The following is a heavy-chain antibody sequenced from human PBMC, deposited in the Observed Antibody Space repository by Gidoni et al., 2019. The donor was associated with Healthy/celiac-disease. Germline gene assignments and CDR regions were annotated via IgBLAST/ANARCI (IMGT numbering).Heavy chain of an antibody. Sequence: EVQLVASGGGLVPPGWSLRLSCTASGFTFGDYAMSWFRQAPGKGLEGVGFIRSKAYGGTTEYAASVKGRFTISRDDSKSIAYLQMNSLKTEDTAVYYGTRSWNDYYFDYWGQGTLVTVSS. D-gene: IGHD1-1*01. CDR1: GFTFGDYA. CDR2: IRSKAYGGTT. V-gene: IGHV3-49*03. J-gene: IGHJ4*02. CDR3: TRSWNDYYFDY.